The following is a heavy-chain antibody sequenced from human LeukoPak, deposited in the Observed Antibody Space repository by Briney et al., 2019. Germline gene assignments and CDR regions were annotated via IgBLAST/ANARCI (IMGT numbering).Heavy chain of an antibody. Sequence: SETLSLTCTVSGGSISSSSYYWGWIRQPPGKGLEWIGSIYYSGSTYYNPSLKSRVTISVDTSKNQFSLKLSSVTAADTAVYYCAVSDNYYDSSGYLKELFQHWGQGTLVTVSS. D-gene: IGHD3-22*01. CDR3: AVSDNYYDSSGYLKELFQH. CDR2: IYYSGST. CDR1: GGSISSSSYY. J-gene: IGHJ1*01. V-gene: IGHV4-39*01.